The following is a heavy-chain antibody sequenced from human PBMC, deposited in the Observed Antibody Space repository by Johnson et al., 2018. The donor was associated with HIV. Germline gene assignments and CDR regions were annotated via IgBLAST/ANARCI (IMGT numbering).Heavy chain of an antibody. D-gene: IGHD3-3*01. CDR3: AKDRDLNYDFWSGSDDAFDI. J-gene: IGHJ3*02. CDR1: GFTFSSYG. Sequence: QVQLVESGGGVVQPGRSLRLSCAASGFTFSSYGMHWVRQAPGKGLEWVAVISYDGSNKYYADSVKGRFTISRDISKNTPYLQMNSLRAEDMAVYYCAKDRDLNYDFWSGSDDAFDIWGQGTMVTVSS. CDR2: ISYDGSNK. V-gene: IGHV3-30*18.